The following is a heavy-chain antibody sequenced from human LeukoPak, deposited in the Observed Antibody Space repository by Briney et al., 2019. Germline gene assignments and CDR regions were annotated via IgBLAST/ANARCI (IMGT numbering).Heavy chain of an antibody. J-gene: IGHJ4*02. D-gene: IGHD2-15*01. V-gene: IGHV1-2*02. CDR3: ARERTLTSCYDY. CDR2: MNPNSGGT. CDR1: GYTFTGYQ. Sequence: GASVKVSCKASGYTFTGYQMHWVRQAPGQRLEWMGWMNPNSGGTNYAQKFQGRVTMTRDTSISTAYMELSRLRSDDTAVYYCARERTLTSCYDYWGQGTLVTVSS.